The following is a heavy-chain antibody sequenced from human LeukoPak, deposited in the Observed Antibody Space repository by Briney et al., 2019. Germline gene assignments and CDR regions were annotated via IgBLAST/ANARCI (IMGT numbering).Heavy chain of an antibody. J-gene: IGHJ4*02. V-gene: IGHV3-23*01. CDR3: AKRSGYTTGWFFDF. Sequence: GGSLRLSCAASGFTFSSYAMSWVRQAPGKGLEWVSSISGSGDNTYYAEPVKGRFTISRDNSKNTLFLQMNSLRAEDTAVFYCAKRSGYTTGWFFDFWGQGTLVTVSS. CDR1: GFTFSSYA. CDR2: ISGSGDNT. D-gene: IGHD6-19*01.